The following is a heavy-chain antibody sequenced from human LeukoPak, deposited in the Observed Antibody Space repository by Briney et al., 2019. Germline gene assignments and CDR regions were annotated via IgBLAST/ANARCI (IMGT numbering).Heavy chain of an antibody. Sequence: SETLSLTCTVSGYSISSGYYWGWIRQPPGKGLEWIGSIYHSGSTYYNPSLKSRVTISVDTSKNQFSLKLSSVTAADTAVYYCAREWELPFFDYWGQGTLVTVSS. V-gene: IGHV4-38-2*02. J-gene: IGHJ4*02. CDR1: GYSISSGYY. CDR2: IYHSGST. D-gene: IGHD1-26*01. CDR3: AREWELPFFDY.